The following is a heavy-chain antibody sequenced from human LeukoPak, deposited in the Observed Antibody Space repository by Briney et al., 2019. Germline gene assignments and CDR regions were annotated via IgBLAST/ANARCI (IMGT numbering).Heavy chain of an antibody. CDR1: GFTFSGCS. CDR2: ISSTSGTI. Sequence: PGGSLRLSCAASGFTFSGCSMNWVRQAPGKGLEYVSYISSTSGTIYHADSVKGRFTISRDNAKNSLYLQMNSLRDEDTAVYYCARDTRYAFDIWGQGTMVTVSS. V-gene: IGHV3-48*02. J-gene: IGHJ3*02. CDR3: ARDTRYAFDI.